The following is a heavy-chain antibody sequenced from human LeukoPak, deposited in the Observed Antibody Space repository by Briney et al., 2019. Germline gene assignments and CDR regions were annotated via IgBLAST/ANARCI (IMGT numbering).Heavy chain of an antibody. D-gene: IGHD3-16*01. CDR1: GGSISSYY. V-gene: IGHV4-59*08. CDR2: IYYSGST. Sequence: PSETLSLTCTVSGGSISSYYWSWIRQPPGKGLEWIGYIYYSGSTNYNPSLKSRVTISVDTSKNQFSLKLSSVTAADTAVYYCARQRGGGDFDYWGQGTLVTVSS. J-gene: IGHJ4*02. CDR3: ARQRGGGDFDY.